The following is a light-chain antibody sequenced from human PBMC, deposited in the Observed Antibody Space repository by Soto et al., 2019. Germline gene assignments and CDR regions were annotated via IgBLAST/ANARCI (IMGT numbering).Light chain of an antibody. Sequence: EIVLTQSPGPLSLSPGERATLACRASQSVSDNYLAWYQQKPGQPPRLLIYGASIRATGIPDKFSGSGSGTDFTLTISRLEPEDFAVYYCQHYGSSPPFTFGPGTTVDIK. J-gene: IGKJ3*01. CDR1: QSVSDNY. CDR2: GAS. CDR3: QHYGSSPPFT. V-gene: IGKV3-20*01.